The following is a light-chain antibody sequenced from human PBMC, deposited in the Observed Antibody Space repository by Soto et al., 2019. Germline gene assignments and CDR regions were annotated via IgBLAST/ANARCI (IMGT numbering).Light chain of an antibody. J-gene: IGKJ1*01. CDR2: GAS. CDR3: QQYHNWWT. V-gene: IGKV3-15*01. Sequence: EIVVTQSPATLSVSPGERATLSCRASQSVSSNLAWYQQKPGQVPRLLIYGASTRATGVPTRFSGSGSGTEFTLTVSSLQSEDFAVYYCQQYHNWWTFGQGTKVDI. CDR1: QSVSSN.